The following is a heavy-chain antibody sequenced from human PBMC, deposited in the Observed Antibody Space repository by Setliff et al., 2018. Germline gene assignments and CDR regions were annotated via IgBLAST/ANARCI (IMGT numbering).Heavy chain of an antibody. CDR3: ARAPLESGYYYGQGHYFDN. Sequence: ASVKVSCKASGYTFTSYGVHWVRQAPGQRLEWMGWINAANGNTKYSQKFQGRVTITRDTSASTVYMELSSLRSEDTALYYCARAPLESGYYYGQGHYFDNWGQGTLVTVSS. CDR2: INAANGNT. CDR1: GYTFTSYG. D-gene: IGHD5-18*01. V-gene: IGHV1-3*01. J-gene: IGHJ4*02.